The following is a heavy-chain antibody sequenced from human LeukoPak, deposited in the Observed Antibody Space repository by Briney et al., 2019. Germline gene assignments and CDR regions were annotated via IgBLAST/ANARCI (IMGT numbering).Heavy chain of an antibody. D-gene: IGHD3-22*01. CDR3: ARGGYYDSNSY. CDR1: GGTFSSYA. CDR2: MNPNSGNT. J-gene: IGHJ4*02. V-gene: IGHV1-8*02. Sequence: GSSVKVSCKASGGTFSSYAISWVRQATGQGLEWMGWMNPNSGNTGYAQKFQGRVTMTRNTSISTAYMELSSLRSEDTAVYYCARGGYYDSNSYWGQGTLVTVSS.